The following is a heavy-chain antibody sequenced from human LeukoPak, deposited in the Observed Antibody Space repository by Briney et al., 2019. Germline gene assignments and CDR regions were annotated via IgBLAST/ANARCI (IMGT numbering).Heavy chain of an antibody. V-gene: IGHV3-21*01. Sequence: PGGSLRLSCAASGFTFSSYSMNWVRQAPGKGLEWVSSISSSSSSYIYYADSVKGRFTISRDNAKNSLYLQMNSLRAEDTAVYYCARDWRAIVVVPAAPFFDYWGQGTLVTVSS. D-gene: IGHD2-2*01. CDR2: ISSSSSSYI. J-gene: IGHJ4*02. CDR3: ARDWRAIVVVPAAPFFDY. CDR1: GFTFSSYS.